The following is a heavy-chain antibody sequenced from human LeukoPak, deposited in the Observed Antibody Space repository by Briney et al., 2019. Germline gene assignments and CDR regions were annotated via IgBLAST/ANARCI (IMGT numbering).Heavy chain of an antibody. J-gene: IGHJ5*02. CDR1: GFTFSSYA. CDR2: INHSGST. Sequence: GSLRLSCAASGFTFSSYAMSWVRQAPGKGLEWIGEINHSGSTNYNPSLKSRVTISVDTSKNQFSLKLSSVTAADTAVYYCARGLKIMVRGVIKGGWFDPWGQGTLVTVSS. V-gene: IGHV4-34*01. D-gene: IGHD3-10*01. CDR3: ARGLKIMVRGVIKGGWFDP.